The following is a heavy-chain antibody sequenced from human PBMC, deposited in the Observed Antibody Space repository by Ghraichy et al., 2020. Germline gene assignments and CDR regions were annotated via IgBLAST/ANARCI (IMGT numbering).Heavy chain of an antibody. CDR2: IYWNGGST. Sequence: GGSLRLSCAASGFAFADYGMTWVRQSPGKGLEWVSSIYWNGGSTGYADSVKGRFTISRDNAKNSLYLQMNSLRAEDTALYYCARPSEPNVSGWYGAAFDVWGQGTTVTVS. D-gene: IGHD6-19*01. J-gene: IGHJ3*01. V-gene: IGHV3-20*04. CDR1: GFAFADYG. CDR3: ARPSEPNVSGWYGAAFDV.